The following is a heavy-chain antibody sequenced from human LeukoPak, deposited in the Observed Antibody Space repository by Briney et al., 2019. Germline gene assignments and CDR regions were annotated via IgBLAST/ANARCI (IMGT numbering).Heavy chain of an antibody. CDR2: IKSNTDGGTA. V-gene: IGHV3-15*01. CDR3: TTGYLTWSS. Sequence: GGSLRLSCAASGFTFSNAWMNWVSQAPGKRLGWVGRIKSNTDGGTADFATPVKGRFTISRDDSKNTLYLQMNSLKTEDTAVYYCTTGYLTWSSWGQGTLVIVSS. J-gene: IGHJ4*02. D-gene: IGHD1-14*01. CDR1: GFTFSNAW.